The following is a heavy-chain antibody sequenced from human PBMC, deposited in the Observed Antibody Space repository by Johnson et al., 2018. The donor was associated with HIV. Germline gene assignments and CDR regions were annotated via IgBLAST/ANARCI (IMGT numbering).Heavy chain of an antibody. CDR2: IWYDGSNN. CDR1: GFTFSSYA. D-gene: IGHD2-8*01. J-gene: IGHJ3*02. Sequence: VQLVESGGGLVQPGGSLRLSCAASGFTFSSYAMHWVRQAPGKGLEWVAVIWYDGSNNFYAESVKGRFTISRDNSKNTLFLQMNSLRAEDTAVYYCARDQNIVLMVYAAPGAFDIWGQGTMVTVSS. V-gene: IGHV3-30*14. CDR3: ARDQNIVLMVYAAPGAFDI.